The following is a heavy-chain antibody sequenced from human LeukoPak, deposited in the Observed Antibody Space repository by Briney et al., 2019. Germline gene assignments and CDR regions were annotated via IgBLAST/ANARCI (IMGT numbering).Heavy chain of an antibody. CDR1: ESTFSSYW. Sequence: GGSLRLSCAASESTFSSYWMHWVRQAPGKGLVWVSHINTDGSRTNYADSVKGRFTISRDNSKNTLYLQMNSLRAEDTAVYYCAKRRLFNSSGWYYFDYWGQGTLVTVSS. CDR2: INTDGSRT. V-gene: IGHV3-74*01. D-gene: IGHD6-19*01. J-gene: IGHJ4*02. CDR3: AKRRLFNSSGWYYFDY.